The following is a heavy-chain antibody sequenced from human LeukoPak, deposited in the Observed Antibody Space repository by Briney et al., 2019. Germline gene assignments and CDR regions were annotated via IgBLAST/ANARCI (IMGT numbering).Heavy chain of an antibody. D-gene: IGHD4-17*01. V-gene: IGHV4-59*01. CDR3: SRDLYGDDY. Sequence: PSETLSLTCTVSGGSISGYYWSWIRQPPGKGLEWIGYIYYSGRTNYNPSLKSRVTMSVDTSKNQFSLKLSSVTVADTAVYYCSRDLYGDDYWGQGTLVTVSS. CDR2: IYYSGRT. CDR1: GGSISGYY. J-gene: IGHJ4*02.